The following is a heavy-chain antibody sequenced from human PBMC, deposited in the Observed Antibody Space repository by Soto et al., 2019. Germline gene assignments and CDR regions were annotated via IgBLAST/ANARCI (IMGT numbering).Heavy chain of an antibody. J-gene: IGHJ4*02. CDR1: GGSFSGYY. CDR2: INHSGST. D-gene: IGHD6-13*01. V-gene: IGHV4-34*01. CDR3: ARGPNYSSSWYTF. Sequence: SETLSLTCAVYGGSFSGYYWSWIRQPPGKGLEWIGEINHSGSTNYNPSLKSRVTISVDTSKNQFSLKLSSVTAADTAVYYCARGPNYSSSWYTFWGQGTLVTVSS.